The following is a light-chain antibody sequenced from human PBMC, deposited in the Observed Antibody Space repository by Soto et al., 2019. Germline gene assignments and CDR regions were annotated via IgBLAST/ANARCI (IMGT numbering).Light chain of an antibody. Sequence: QSVLTQPPSASGYPGQSVTISCTGTSSDVGGYKFVSWYQQHPGKAPKLMIFEVSKRPSGVPDRFSGSKSGNTASLTVSGLQAEDEADYYCSSYAGGILVFGGGTKLTVL. J-gene: IGLJ2*01. CDR1: SSDVGGYKF. V-gene: IGLV2-8*01. CDR2: EVS. CDR3: SSYAGGILV.